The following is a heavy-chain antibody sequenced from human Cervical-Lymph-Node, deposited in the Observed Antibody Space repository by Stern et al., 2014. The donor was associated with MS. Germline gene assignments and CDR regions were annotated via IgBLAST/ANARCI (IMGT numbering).Heavy chain of an antibody. Sequence: QLVQSGSELKKPGASVKISCKASGYDFTSSAMSWVRQAPGQGLEWMGWINAYTGTPTYARAFKGRIVFSLDTSVTTAYLQISSLRADDTALYYCANQGARRFGHSPTTYWGQGTPVTVSS. J-gene: IGHJ4*02. CDR3: ANQGARRFGHSPTTY. CDR2: INAYTGTP. CDR1: GYDFTSSA. D-gene: IGHD4-23*01. V-gene: IGHV7-4-1*02.